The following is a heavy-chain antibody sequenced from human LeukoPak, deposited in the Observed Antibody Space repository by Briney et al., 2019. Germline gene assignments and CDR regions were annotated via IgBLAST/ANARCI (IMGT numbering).Heavy chain of an antibody. D-gene: IGHD3-3*01. CDR3: ARNYDFWSGYLDY. J-gene: IGHJ4*02. CDR1: GGSISNYY. V-gene: IGHV4-59*01. CDR2: IHYSGST. Sequence: SSETLSLTCTVSGGSISNYYWSWIRQPPGKGLEWIGYIHYSGSTNNNPSLKSRVTISVDTSKNQFSLKLTSVTAADTAVYYCARNYDFWSGYLDYWGQGTLVTVSS.